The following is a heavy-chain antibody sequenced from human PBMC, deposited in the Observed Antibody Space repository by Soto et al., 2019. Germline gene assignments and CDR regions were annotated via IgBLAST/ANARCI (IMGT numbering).Heavy chain of an antibody. Sequence: EEHLVQTGGGSIQPGGSLRLSCAASGFSVSSNYMSWVRQAPGEGLECVSVIYSGGTTYYADSVMGRVTISRDTSKNTLYLQMTSRSAEDTAMYYCARPHSGRYSHAFDVWCQGTLVTVSS. V-gene: IGHV3-53*02. D-gene: IGHD1-26*01. J-gene: IGHJ3*01. CDR2: IYSGGTT. CDR3: ARPHSGRYSHAFDV. CDR1: GFSVSSNY.